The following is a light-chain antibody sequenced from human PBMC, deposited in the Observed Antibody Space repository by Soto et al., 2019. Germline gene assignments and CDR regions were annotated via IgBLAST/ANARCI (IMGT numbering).Light chain of an antibody. CDR2: AAS. CDR3: QQSYSTPSIT. J-gene: IGKJ5*01. CDR1: QTISSW. Sequence: DIQRTQSPSTLSGSVGDRVTITGRASQTISSWLAWYQQKPGKAPKLLIYAASSLQSGVPSRFSGSGSGTDFTLTISSLQPEDFATYYCQQSYSTPSITFGQGTRLEIK. V-gene: IGKV1-39*01.